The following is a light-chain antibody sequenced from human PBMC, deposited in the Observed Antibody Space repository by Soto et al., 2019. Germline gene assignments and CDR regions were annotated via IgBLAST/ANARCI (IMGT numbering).Light chain of an antibody. V-gene: IGKV2-28*01. Sequence: DIVMTQSPLSLPVTPGEPASISCRSSQSLLHSDGYNYLDWYRQKPGQSPQLLIYLGSNRASGVPDRFSGSGSGTDFTLTISRVEAEDFGVYYCMQSLQTPITFGQGTRLEIK. CDR1: QSLLHSDGYNY. CDR3: MQSLQTPIT. CDR2: LGS. J-gene: IGKJ5*01.